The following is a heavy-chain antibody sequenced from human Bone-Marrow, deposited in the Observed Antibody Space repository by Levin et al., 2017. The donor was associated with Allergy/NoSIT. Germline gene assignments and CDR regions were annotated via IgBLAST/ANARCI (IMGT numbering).Heavy chain of an antibody. CDR2: FNPDNGGT. D-gene: IGHD4-17*01. J-gene: IGHJ4*02. CDR1: GYTFTDYY. Sequence: PGESLKISCTTSGYTFTDYYMNWVRQAPGQRLEWLGWFNPDNGGTNFAGNLQDRVSMSSDSSIGTAYMDLTSLRSDDTAVDYCARGGPRTFGDRKFDFWGQGTLVTVSS. CDR3: ARGGPRTFGDRKFDF. V-gene: IGHV1-2*02.